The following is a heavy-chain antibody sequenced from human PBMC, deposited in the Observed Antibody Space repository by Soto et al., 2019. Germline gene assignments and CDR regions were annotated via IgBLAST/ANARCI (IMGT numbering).Heavy chain of an antibody. CDR1: GYTFTSYA. V-gene: IGHV1-3*01. CDR3: ARDLDNDYGDYSVSWYFDL. J-gene: IGHJ2*01. D-gene: IGHD4-17*01. Sequence: ASVKVSCKASGYTFTSYAMHWVRQAPGQRLEWMGWINAGNGNTKYSQKFQGRVTITRDTSASTAYMELSSLRSEDTAVYYCARDLDNDYGDYSVSWYFDLWGRGTLVTSPQ. CDR2: INAGNGNT.